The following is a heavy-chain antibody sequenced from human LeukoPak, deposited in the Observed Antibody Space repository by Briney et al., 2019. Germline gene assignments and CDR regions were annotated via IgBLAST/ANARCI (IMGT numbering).Heavy chain of an antibody. CDR1: GYTFTSYG. D-gene: IGHD4-17*01. Sequence: ASVKVSFKASGYTFTSYGISWVRQAPGQGLEWMGWISAYNGNTNYAQKLQGRVTMTTDTSTSTAYMELRSLRSDDTAVYYCASPIMTTATGAFDIWGHGTMVTVSS. CDR2: ISAYNGNT. CDR3: ASPIMTTATGAFDI. J-gene: IGHJ3*02. V-gene: IGHV1-18*01.